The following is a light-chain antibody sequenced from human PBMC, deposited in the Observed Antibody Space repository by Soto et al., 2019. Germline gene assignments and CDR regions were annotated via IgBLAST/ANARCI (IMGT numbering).Light chain of an antibody. V-gene: IGLV2-14*01. Sequence: QSALTQPASVSGSPGQSITISCTGTSSDVGAYNYVSWYEQHPGKAPKLMIYEVNNRPSGVSSRFSGSKSGNTASLTISGLQAEDEADYYCSSYASSNTVLFGGGTKL. CDR2: EVN. CDR1: SSDVGAYNY. CDR3: SSYASSNTVL. J-gene: IGLJ2*01.